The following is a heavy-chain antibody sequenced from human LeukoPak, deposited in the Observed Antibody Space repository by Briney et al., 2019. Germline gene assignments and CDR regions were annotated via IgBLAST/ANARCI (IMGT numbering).Heavy chain of an antibody. D-gene: IGHD5-12*01. CDR2: ISASGAGT. V-gene: IGHV3-23*01. Sequence: TGGSLRLSCAASGFTFSSYGMSWVRQAPGRGLEWVSTISASGAGTYYADSVKGRFTISRDNSKNALYLQMNSLRAEDTAVYYCAKAGLSGSGYEIRLQYWGQGTLVTVSS. CDR1: GFTFSSYG. J-gene: IGHJ4*02. CDR3: AKAGLSGSGYEIRLQY.